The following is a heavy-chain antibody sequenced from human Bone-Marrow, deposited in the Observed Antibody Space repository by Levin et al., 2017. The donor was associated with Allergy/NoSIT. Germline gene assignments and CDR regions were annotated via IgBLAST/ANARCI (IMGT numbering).Heavy chain of an antibody. CDR1: GFTFSSYT. CDR2: INSGGGT. CDR3: AKGRGGSGGNPYFDC. J-gene: IGHJ4*02. Sequence: GESLKISCAAPGFTFSSYTMSWVRQPPGRGLEGVSAINSGGGTNYADPVKGGFTSSRDNSKNTLYLQMNSLRAEDTAVYYCAKGRGGSGGNPYFDCWGQGTLVTVSS. V-gene: IGHV3-23*01. D-gene: IGHD3-10*01.